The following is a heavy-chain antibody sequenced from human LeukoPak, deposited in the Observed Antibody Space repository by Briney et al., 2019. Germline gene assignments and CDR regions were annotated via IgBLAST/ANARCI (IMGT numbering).Heavy chain of an antibody. V-gene: IGHV4-4*07. CDR2: IYTSGST. D-gene: IGHD5-24*01. Sequence: PSETLSITCTVSGGSISSYYWSWIRQPAGNGLEWIGRIYTSGSTNYNPSLKSRVTMSVDTSKNQFSLKLSSVTAADTAVYYCARDLRDGYNYRGDAFDIWGQGTMVTVSS. CDR1: GGSISSYY. J-gene: IGHJ3*02. CDR3: ARDLRDGYNYRGDAFDI.